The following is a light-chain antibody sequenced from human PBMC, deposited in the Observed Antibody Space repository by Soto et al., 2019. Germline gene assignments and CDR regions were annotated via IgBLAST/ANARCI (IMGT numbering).Light chain of an antibody. J-gene: IGKJ2*01. CDR1: QSVVSN. Sequence: EIILTQSPATLSVSPGERATLSCRASQSVVSNLAWYQQRPGQAPRLLIYRASTRAPGIPARFSGSGAGTEFTLTISSLQSEDFAVYSCQQYNNWPQTFGQGTKLEIK. V-gene: IGKV3-15*01. CDR3: QQYNNWPQT. CDR2: RAS.